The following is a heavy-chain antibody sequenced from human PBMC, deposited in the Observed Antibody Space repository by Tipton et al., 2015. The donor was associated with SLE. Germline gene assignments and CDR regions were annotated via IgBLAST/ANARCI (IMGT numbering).Heavy chain of an antibody. CDR2: IYYSGST. Sequence: TLSLTCTVSGGSISSGDYYWSWIRQPPGKGLEWIGYIYYSGSTYYNPSLKSRVTISVDTSKNQFSLKLSSVTAADTAVYYCARGRGMEQQQGGYYFDYWGQGTLVTVSS. D-gene: IGHD6-13*01. V-gene: IGHV4-30-4*01. J-gene: IGHJ4*02. CDR1: GGSISSGDYY. CDR3: ARGRGMEQQQGGYYFDY.